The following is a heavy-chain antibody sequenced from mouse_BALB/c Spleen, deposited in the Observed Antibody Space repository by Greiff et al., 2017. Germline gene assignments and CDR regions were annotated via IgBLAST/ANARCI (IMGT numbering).Heavy chain of an antibody. CDR2: INPYNGDT. CDR3: ARDGNLYYFVY. Sequence: EVQLQQSGPELVKPGASVKISCKASGYSFTGYFMNWVMQSHGKSLEWIGRINPYNGDTFYNQKFKGKATLTVDKSSSTAHMELRSLASEDSAVYYCARDGNLYYFVYWGQGTTLTVSS. J-gene: IGHJ2*01. V-gene: IGHV1-20*02. D-gene: IGHD2-1*01. CDR1: GYSFTGYF.